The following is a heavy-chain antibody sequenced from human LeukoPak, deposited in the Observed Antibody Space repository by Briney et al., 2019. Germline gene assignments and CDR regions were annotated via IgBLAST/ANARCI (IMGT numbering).Heavy chain of an antibody. D-gene: IGHD3-22*01. CDR3: ARSMIVVVTAPDAFDI. CDR2: SYYSGST. Sequence: PSETMSLTCTVSGGSITSGDYYWSWIRQPPGKGLEWSGYSYYSGSTYYNPSLKSRVTISVDTSKNQSSLRLSSVTAADTAVYYCARSMIVVVTAPDAFDIWGQGTMVTVSS. CDR1: GGSITSGDYY. V-gene: IGHV4-30-4*01. J-gene: IGHJ3*02.